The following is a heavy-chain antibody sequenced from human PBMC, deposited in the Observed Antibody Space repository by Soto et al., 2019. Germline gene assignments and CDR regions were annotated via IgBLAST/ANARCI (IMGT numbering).Heavy chain of an antibody. J-gene: IGHJ5*02. CDR3: ARDGVRDYYDSSGYYT. CDR2: ISSSSSYT. V-gene: IGHV3-11*06. Sequence: GGSLRLACAASGFTFSDYYMSWIRQAPGKGLEWVSYISSSSSYTNYADSVKGRFTISRDNAKNSPYLQMNSLRAEDTAVYYCARDGVRDYYDSSGYYTWGQGTLVTVSS. CDR1: GFTFSDYY. D-gene: IGHD3-22*01.